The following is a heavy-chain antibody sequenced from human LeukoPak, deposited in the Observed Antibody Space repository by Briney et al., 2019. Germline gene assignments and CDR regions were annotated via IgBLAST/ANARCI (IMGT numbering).Heavy chain of an antibody. V-gene: IGHV3-74*01. CDR1: GFTFSSYS. J-gene: IGHJ4*02. D-gene: IGHD1-26*01. CDR3: ARLFLRGSYSY. Sequence: GGSLRLSCAASGFTFSSYSMNWVRQAPGKGLVWVSRINSDGSSTSYADSVKGRFTISRDNAKNTLYLQMNSLRAEDTAVYYCARLFLRGSYSYWGQGTLVTVSS. CDR2: INSDGSST.